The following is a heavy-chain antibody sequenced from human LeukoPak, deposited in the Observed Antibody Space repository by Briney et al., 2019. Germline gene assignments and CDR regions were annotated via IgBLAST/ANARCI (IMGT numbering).Heavy chain of an antibody. Sequence: GGSLRLSCATSGFTFSNYWMSWVRQVPGKGLEWVANINLRGSEKYYVDSVKGRFTISRDNANNSVYLQMNSLRSEDTAVYYCARDVDYANPRHDYWGQGTLVTVSS. CDR3: ARDVDYANPRHDY. CDR2: INLRGSEK. D-gene: IGHD4/OR15-4a*01. CDR1: GFTFSNYW. V-gene: IGHV3-7*01. J-gene: IGHJ4*02.